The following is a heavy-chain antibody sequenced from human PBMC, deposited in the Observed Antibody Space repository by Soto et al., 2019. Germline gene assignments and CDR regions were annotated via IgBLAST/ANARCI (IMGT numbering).Heavy chain of an antibody. CDR2: IRGKNFNT. D-gene: IGHD2-15*01. V-gene: IGHV1-18*04. CDR1: GYTFISHC. J-gene: IGHJ6*02. CDR3: ARVSSYIVVVPDYGMDV. Sequence: QVQLVQSGVEVKKPGASVKVSCKASGYTFISHCISWVRQAPGQGLEWMGWIRGKNFNTNYAQKLQGRVTLTTDTSTSTAYIELRSLRSDDTAVYYCARVSSYIVVVPDYGMDVWGQGTTVTVSS.